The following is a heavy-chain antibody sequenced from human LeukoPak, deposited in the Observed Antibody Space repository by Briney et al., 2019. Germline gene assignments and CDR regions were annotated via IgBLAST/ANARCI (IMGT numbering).Heavy chain of an antibody. D-gene: IGHD6-19*01. J-gene: IGHJ5*02. CDR3: AREAVAAQEWFDP. CDR1: GGSISSGSYY. CDR2: IYTSGST. V-gene: IGHV4-61*02. Sequence: SQTLSLTCTVSGGSISSGSYYWGWVRQPAGKGLEWLGRIYTSGSTNYNPSLKSRVTISVNTSKNQFSLKLSSVTAADTAVYYCAREAVAAQEWFDPWGQGTLVTVSS.